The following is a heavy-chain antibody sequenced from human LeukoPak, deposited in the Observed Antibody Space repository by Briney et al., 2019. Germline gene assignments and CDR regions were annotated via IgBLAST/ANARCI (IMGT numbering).Heavy chain of an antibody. J-gene: IGHJ6*02. D-gene: IGHD2-21*01. V-gene: IGHV1-8*02. CDR3: AREVGIVVVDGMDV. CDR2: MNPNSGNT. Sequence: ASVKVSCKASGGTFSSYAISWVRQATGQGLEWMGWMNPNSGNTGYAQKFQGRVTMTRNTSISTAYMELSSLRSEDTAVYYCAREVGIVVVDGMDVWGQGTTVTVSS. CDR1: GGTFSSYA.